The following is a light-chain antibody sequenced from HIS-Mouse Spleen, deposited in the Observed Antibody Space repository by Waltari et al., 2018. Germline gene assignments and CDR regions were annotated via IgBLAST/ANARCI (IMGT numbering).Light chain of an antibody. CDR1: SGSIASNH. J-gene: IGLJ3*02. CDR3: QSYDSSNQV. V-gene: IGLV6-57*04. Sequence: NFMLTQPHSVSESPGKTVTISFTRSSGSIASNHVQWYQQRPGSAPTTVIYEDNQRPSGVPDRFSGSIDSSSNSASLTISGLKTEDEADYYCQSYDSSNQVFGGGTKLTVL. CDR2: EDN.